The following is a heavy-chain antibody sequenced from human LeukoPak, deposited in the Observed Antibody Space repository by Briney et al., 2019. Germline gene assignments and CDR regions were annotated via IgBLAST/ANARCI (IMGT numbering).Heavy chain of an antibody. D-gene: IGHD3-10*01. CDR2: ISNTGNTV. J-gene: IGHJ4*02. V-gene: IGHV3-48*03. CDR1: GFTFDDYA. CDR3: ARVRGYGSGSYFYYFDY. Sequence: GGSLRLSCAASGFTFDDYAMHWVRQAPGKGLEWISYISNTGNTVFYSDSVKGRFSISRDNAKNSLYLQMNSLRVEDTAVYYCARVRGYGSGSYFYYFDYWGQGTLVTVSS.